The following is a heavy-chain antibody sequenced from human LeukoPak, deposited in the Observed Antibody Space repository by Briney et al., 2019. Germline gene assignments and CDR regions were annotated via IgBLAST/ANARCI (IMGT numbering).Heavy chain of an antibody. D-gene: IGHD6-13*01. J-gene: IGHJ4*02. V-gene: IGHV2-5*02. CDR3: AHRGGLSTWSLYGFDS. Sequence: ESGPTLVKPTQTLTLTCTFSGFSLSTSGVSVGWIRQPPGKALEWLALIYWDDDKEYSPSLKSRLTITKDTSKNQVILTMTNMDPVDTATYFCAHRGGLSTWSLYGFDSWGQGTLVSVSS. CDR1: GFSLSTSGVS. CDR2: IYWDDDK.